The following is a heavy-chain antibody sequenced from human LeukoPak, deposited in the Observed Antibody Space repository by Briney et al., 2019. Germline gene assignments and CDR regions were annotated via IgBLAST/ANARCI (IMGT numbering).Heavy chain of an antibody. CDR3: ARDIDWLDC. J-gene: IGHJ5*01. CDR1: GFNMRDYW. D-gene: IGHD2-15*01. V-gene: IGHV3-7*01. Sequence: GGSLRLSCIASGFNMRDYWISWVRQAPGKGREWVANIKQEGSEIYSGDSLKGRFTISRDNAKNSLYLQMNSLRGEDTAVYYCARDIDWLDCWGQGTLVTVSS. CDR2: IKQEGSEI.